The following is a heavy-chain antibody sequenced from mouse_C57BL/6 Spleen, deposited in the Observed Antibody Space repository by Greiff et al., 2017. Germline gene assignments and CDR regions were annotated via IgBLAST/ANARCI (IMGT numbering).Heavy chain of an antibody. CDR3: ARGDDYDWFAY. CDR2: ISDGGSYT. CDR1: GFTFSSYA. J-gene: IGHJ3*01. V-gene: IGHV5-4*03. D-gene: IGHD2-4*01. Sequence: EVKVEESGGGLVKPGGSLKLSCAASGFTFSSYAMSWVRQTPEKRLEWVATISDGGSYTYYPDNVKGRFTISRDNAKNNLYLQMSHLKSEDTAMYYCARGDDYDWFAYWGQGTLVTVSA.